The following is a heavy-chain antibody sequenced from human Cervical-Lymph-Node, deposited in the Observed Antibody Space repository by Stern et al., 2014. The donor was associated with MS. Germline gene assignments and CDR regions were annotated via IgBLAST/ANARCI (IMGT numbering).Heavy chain of an antibody. J-gene: IGHJ4*02. D-gene: IGHD1-1*01. CDR1: GVTVSRDY. CDR3: ARDTSSPERSDW. V-gene: IGHV3-53*01. CDR2: ITNVGST. Sequence: EVQLVESGGGVIQPGGSLRLSCKASGVTVSRDYMTWVRQAPGKGLEWVSLITNVGSTFYTDSVKGRFTISRDDSKNTVYLHMTSLRAEDTAMYYCARDTSSPERSDWWGQGTLVTVSS.